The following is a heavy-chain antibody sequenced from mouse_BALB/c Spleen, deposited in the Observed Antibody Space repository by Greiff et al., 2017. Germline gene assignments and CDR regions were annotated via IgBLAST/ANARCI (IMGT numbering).Heavy chain of an antibody. V-gene: IGHV1-5*01. CDR2: IYPGNSDT. D-gene: IGHD2-1*01. Sequence: EVQLQQSGTVLVRPGASVKMSCKASGYSFTSYGMHWVKQRPGQGLEWIGAIYPGNSDTSYNQKFKGKAKLTEVTSASTACMELSSLTNEDSAVYYCTSPYGKGPDYAMDYWGQGTSVTVSS. CDR3: TSPYGKGPDYAMDY. CDR1: GYSFTSYG. J-gene: IGHJ4*01.